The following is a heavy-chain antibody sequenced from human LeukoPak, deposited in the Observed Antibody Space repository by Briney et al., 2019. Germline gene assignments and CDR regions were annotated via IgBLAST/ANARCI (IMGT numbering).Heavy chain of an antibody. D-gene: IGHD2-8*02. V-gene: IGHV3-48*01. CDR2: ISGSGDAI. CDR3: ATYRQVLLPFES. CDR1: GFTFNNHN. J-gene: IGHJ4*02. Sequence: GGSLRLSCVASGFTFNNHNMDWVRQAPGKGLEWISYISGSGDAIFYADSVRGRFTISRDNSKSTLSLQMNSLRAEDTAIYYCATYRQVLLPFESWGQGTLVTVSS.